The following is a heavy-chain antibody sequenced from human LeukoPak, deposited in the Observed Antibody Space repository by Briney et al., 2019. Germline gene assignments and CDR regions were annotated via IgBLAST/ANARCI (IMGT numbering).Heavy chain of an antibody. V-gene: IGHV1-2*02. Sequence: ASVKVSCKASGYTFTGYYIHWERQAPGQGLEWMGWINLNSGDTNYAQKFQGRVTMTRDTSISTAYMELNRLRSDDPAVYYCARGGDSTNFDYWGQGTLVTVSS. CDR1: GYTFTGYY. J-gene: IGHJ4*02. D-gene: IGHD4-11*01. CDR2: INLNSGDT. CDR3: ARGGDSTNFDY.